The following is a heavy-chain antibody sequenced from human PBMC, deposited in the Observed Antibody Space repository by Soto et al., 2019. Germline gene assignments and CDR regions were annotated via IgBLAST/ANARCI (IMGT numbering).Heavy chain of an antibody. V-gene: IGHV3-64D*06. J-gene: IGHJ5*02. CDR3: VKVSTFYDILTGYYSTNFFDP. CDR2: ISSDGDIT. Sequence: MHRVRQAPGEGLQYVSTISSDGDITYYADSVKGRFTISRDNSKNTLYLQMNSLRPEDTAVYYCVKVSTFYDILTGYYSTNFFDPWGQGTLVTVSS. D-gene: IGHD3-9*01.